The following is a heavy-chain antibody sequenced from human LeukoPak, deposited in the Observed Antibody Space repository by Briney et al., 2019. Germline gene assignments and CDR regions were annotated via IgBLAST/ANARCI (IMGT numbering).Heavy chain of an antibody. J-gene: IGHJ5*02. CDR2: IIPIFGTA. CDR1: GGTFSSYA. D-gene: IGHD4-17*01. Sequence: GASVKVSCKASGGTFSSYAISWVRQAPGQGLEWMGEIIPIFGTANYAQKFQGRVTITADKSTSTAYMELSSLRSEDTAVYYCAREDRDYGDCVHNWFDPWGQGTLVTVSS. V-gene: IGHV1-69*06. CDR3: AREDRDYGDCVHNWFDP.